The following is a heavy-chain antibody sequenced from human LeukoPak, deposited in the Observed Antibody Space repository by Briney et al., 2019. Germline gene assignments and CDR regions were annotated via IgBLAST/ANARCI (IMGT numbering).Heavy chain of an antibody. CDR2: IDTSSATI. Sequence: PGGSLRLSCAASGFTFSSYSMNWVRQAPGKGLEWISYIDTSSATIYYADSVKGRFTISRDNAKNSLYLQMNSLRAEDTAVYYCAKRDRRITMIVVDHDYWGQGTLVTVSS. V-gene: IGHV3-48*01. J-gene: IGHJ4*02. D-gene: IGHD3-22*01. CDR1: GFTFSSYS. CDR3: AKRDRRITMIVVDHDY.